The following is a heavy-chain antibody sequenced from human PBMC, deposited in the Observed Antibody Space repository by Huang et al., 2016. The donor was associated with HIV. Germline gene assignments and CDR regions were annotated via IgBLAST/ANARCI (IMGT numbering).Heavy chain of an antibody. CDR2: IYNSGDT. V-gene: IGHV4-39*01. CDR1: GGSIKSTNFY. CDR3: VRQTFYYDSGGYPPDY. D-gene: IGHD3-22*01. J-gene: IGHJ4*02. Sequence: HLQESGPELVKPSETMTLTRSVSGGSIKSTNFYWGWIRQPPGKGLEWIGSIYNSGDTSYNPSLKMRATISVDTPKKQVSLELNFVTAAATAIYYCVRQTFYYDSGGYPPDYWGQGTLVIVSS.